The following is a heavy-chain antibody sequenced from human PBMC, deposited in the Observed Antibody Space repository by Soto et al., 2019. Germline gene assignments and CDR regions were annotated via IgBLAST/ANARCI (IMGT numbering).Heavy chain of an antibody. D-gene: IGHD6-6*01. V-gene: IGHV2-26*01. Sequence: QVTLKESGPVLVKPTETLTLTCTVSGFSLSNARMGVSWIRQPPGKALECLAHIFSNDEKSYSTSLKSRLTIAKDTSNSQVVLTMTNMDPVDTATYYCARIRSSSSPYYFDYWGQGTLVTVSS. CDR1: GFSLSNARMG. CDR3: ARIRSSSSPYYFDY. CDR2: IFSNDEK. J-gene: IGHJ4*02.